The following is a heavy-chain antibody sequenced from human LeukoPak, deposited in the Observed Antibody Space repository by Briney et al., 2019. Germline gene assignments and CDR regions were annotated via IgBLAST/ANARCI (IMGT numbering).Heavy chain of an antibody. CDR3: GRDWKLDY. CDR2: ISDNGDDT. J-gene: IGHJ4*02. CDR1: GFTFNNYP. D-gene: IGHD1-1*01. V-gene: IGHV3-23*01. Sequence: GGSLRLSCAAPGFTFNNYPMSWVRQAPGKGLEWVSAISDNGDDTKYADSVKGRFTISRDNSKNTLYLQMNSLRVEDTAIYYCGRDWKLDYWGQGILVTVSS.